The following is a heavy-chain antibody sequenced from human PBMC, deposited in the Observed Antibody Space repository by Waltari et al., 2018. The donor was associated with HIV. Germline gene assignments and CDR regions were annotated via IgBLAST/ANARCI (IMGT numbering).Heavy chain of an antibody. V-gene: IGHV3-48*01. CDR1: GFTFSSYS. CDR3: AREGGQDIVVVPAQKSKGYYYYGMDV. D-gene: IGHD2-2*01. CDR2: ISSSSSTI. Sequence: AASGFTFSSYSMNWVRQAPGKGREWVSYISSSSSTIYYADSVKGRFTISRDNAKNSLYLQMNSLRAEDTAVYYCAREGGQDIVVVPAQKSKGYYYYGMDVWGQGTTVTVSS. J-gene: IGHJ6*02.